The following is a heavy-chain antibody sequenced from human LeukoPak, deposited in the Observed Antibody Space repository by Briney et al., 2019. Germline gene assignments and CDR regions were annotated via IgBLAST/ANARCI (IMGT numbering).Heavy chain of an antibody. CDR3: ARDRGLSSWYSDY. D-gene: IGHD6-13*01. CDR1: GGSISSYY. J-gene: IGHJ4*02. V-gene: IGHV4-4*07. CDR2: IYTSGST. Sequence: SETLSLTCTASGGSISSYYWSWVRQPAGEGLEWVGRIYTSGSTKYNPSLKSRVTMSVDTSKNQFSLKLSSVTAADTAVYYCARDRGLSSWYSDYWGQGTLVTVSS.